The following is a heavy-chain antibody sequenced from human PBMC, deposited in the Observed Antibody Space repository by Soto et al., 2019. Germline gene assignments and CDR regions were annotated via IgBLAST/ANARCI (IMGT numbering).Heavy chain of an antibody. D-gene: IGHD2-15*01. CDR1: GGTFSSYA. V-gene: IGHV1-69*12. J-gene: IGHJ4*02. Sequence: QVQLVQSGAEVKKPGSSVKVSCKASGGTFSSYAISWVRQAPGQGLEWMGGIIPIFGTANYAQKFQGRVTITADESTXTXSXXPSSLRSEDTAVYYCATESRYCSGGSCYCLPGIDYWGQGTLVTVSS. CDR3: ATESRYCSGGSCYCLPGIDY. CDR2: IIPIFGTA.